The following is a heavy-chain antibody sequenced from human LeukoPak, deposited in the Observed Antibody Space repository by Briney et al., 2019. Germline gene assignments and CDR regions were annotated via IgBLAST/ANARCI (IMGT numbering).Heavy chain of an antibody. J-gene: IGHJ4*02. V-gene: IGHV4-59*01. D-gene: IGHD3-9*01. Sequence: PSAALAPPFPVPGCPIKSFHWSWDPEPPGKGTGWDGYNHFKGKTNYNPSLKSRVTISVDTSKNQFSLKLSSVTAADTAVYYCAREASPYDILTGYYSRRYYFDYWGQGTLVTVSS. CDR1: GCPIKSFH. CDR2: NHFKGKT. CDR3: AREASPYDILTGYYSRRYYFDY.